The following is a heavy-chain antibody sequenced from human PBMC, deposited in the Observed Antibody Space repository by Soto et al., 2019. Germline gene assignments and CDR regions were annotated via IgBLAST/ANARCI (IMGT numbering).Heavy chain of an antibody. CDR2: LFSGGST. J-gene: IGHJ3*01. V-gene: IGHV3-66*01. CDR3: ARDQRDAFDL. Sequence: GGSLRLSCAASGFSVSSKYMSWIRQAPGKGLEWVSVLFSGGSTHYIDSVEGRFTISRDDSNNTLFLQMNHVRVEDTAVYYCARDQRDAFDLWGPGTLVTVSS. CDR1: GFSVSSKY.